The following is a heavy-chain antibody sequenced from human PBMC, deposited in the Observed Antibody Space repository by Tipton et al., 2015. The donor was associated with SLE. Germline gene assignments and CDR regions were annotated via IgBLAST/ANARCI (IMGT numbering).Heavy chain of an antibody. CDR1: GGSVSSSSKY. CDR2: IYYTGTTT. J-gene: IGHJ3*01. D-gene: IGHD1-1*01. V-gene: IGHV4-39*01. Sequence: TLSLTCTVSGGSVSSSSKYWAWIRQPPGKGLEWIGSIYYTGTTTYYNPSLKSRVTISVDSSKNHFSLNLSSVTAADTAVYFCARHDDTGKHVTAFDVWGQGTMVTVSS. CDR3: ARHDDTGKHVTAFDV.